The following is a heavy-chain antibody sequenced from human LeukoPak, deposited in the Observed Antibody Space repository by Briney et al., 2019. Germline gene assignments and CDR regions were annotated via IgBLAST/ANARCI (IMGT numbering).Heavy chain of an antibody. D-gene: IGHD4/OR15-4a*01. CDR2: IKQDGNEK. CDR3: ARDTLGEGEDANYAVYYFDY. V-gene: IGHV3-7*01. Sequence: GGSLRLSCAASGFTFSRYWMHWVRQAPGKGLEWVANIKQDGNEKYYADSVKGRFTISRDNGKNSLDLQMNSLRADDTAFYYCARDTLGEGEDANYAVYYFDYWGQGTVVTVSS. J-gene: IGHJ4*02. CDR1: GFTFSRYW.